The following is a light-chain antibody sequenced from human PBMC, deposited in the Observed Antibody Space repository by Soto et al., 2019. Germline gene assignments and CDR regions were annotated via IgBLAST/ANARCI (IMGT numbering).Light chain of an antibody. CDR2: AAS. CDR3: QKYNSAPCT. CDR1: QGISNY. J-gene: IGKJ4*01. V-gene: IGKV1-27*01. Sequence: DIQMTQSPSSLSASVGDRGTITCRASQGISNYLVWYQQKPGKVPKLLIYAASTLQSGVPSRFSGSGSGTDFTLTISSLQTEDVATYYCQKYNSAPCTFGGGNKVEIK.